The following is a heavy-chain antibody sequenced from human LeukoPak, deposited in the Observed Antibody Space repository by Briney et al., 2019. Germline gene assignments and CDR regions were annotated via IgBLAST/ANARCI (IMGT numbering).Heavy chain of an antibody. CDR1: GYTFTGYY. Sequence: ALVKVSCKASGYTFTGYYMHWVRQAPGQGLEWMGWINPNSGGTNYAQKFQGRVTMTRDTSISTAYMELSRLRSDDTAVYYCARALGRVGATMYWGQGTLVTVSS. D-gene: IGHD1-26*01. CDR3: ARALGRVGATMY. J-gene: IGHJ4*02. CDR2: INPNSGGT. V-gene: IGHV1-2*02.